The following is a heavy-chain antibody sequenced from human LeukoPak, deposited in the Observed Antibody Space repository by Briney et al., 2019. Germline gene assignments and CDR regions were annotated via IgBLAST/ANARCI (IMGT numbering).Heavy chain of an antibody. CDR1: GFTFSTYG. Sequence: GGSLRLSCLASGFTFSTYGMTWVRQAPGKGLEWVSSLSESGDRTYYADSVKGRFIISRDNSKKTVYLQMNSVRGEDTAVYYCARDSSGALDYWGQGTLVTVSS. J-gene: IGHJ4*02. CDR3: ARDSSGALDY. D-gene: IGHD7-27*01. CDR2: LSESGDRT. V-gene: IGHV3-23*01.